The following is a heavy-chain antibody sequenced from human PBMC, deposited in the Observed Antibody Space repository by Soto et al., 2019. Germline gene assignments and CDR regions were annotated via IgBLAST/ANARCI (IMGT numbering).Heavy chain of an antibody. J-gene: IGHJ5*02. D-gene: IGHD1-26*01. CDR2: IYYSGST. CDR1: GGSISSSSYY. CDR3: ERLLGGTKWFDP. V-gene: IGHV4-39*01. Sequence: PSETLSLTCTVSGGSISSSSYYWGWIRQPPGKGLEWIGSIYYSGSTYYNPSLKSRVTISVDTSKNQFSLKLSSVTAADTAVYYCERLLGGTKWFDPWGQGTLVTVSS.